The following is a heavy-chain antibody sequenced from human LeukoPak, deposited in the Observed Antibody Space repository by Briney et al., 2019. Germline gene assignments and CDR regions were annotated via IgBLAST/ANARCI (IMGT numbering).Heavy chain of an antibody. CDR1: GYDFINYG. V-gene: IGHV1-18*01. Sequence: GASVKVSCKASGYDFINYGISWVRQAPGQGLEWMGWRSIYNGNTDYKLQGRVTMTTDTSTSTAYMEVRSLRSDDTAVYYCARGGPFPSGSSSREYYLDYWGQGPLVPVSS. J-gene: IGHJ4*02. CDR3: ARGGPFPSGSSSREYYLDY. CDR2: RSIYNGNT. D-gene: IGHD6-6*01.